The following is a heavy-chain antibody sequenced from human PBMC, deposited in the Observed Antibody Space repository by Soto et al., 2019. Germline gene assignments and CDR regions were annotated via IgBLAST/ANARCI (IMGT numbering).Heavy chain of an antibody. Sequence: QLQLQESGPGLVKPSETLSLTCTVSGGYISSSSYYWGWIHQPPGKGLEWIASIYYSGSTFHNPSLKSRGTISGDTSKNQFSLKLSSVTAADTAVYYCARSITAAGHGYWGQGTLVTVSA. CDR1: GGYISSSSYY. J-gene: IGHJ4*02. D-gene: IGHD6-13*01. CDR2: IYYSGST. CDR3: ARSITAAGHGY. V-gene: IGHV4-39*01.